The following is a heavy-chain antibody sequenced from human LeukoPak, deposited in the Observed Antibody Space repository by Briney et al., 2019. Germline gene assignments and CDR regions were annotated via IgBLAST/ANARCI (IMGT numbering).Heavy chain of an antibody. V-gene: IGHV1-18*01. J-gene: IGHJ5*02. CDR1: GYTFTSYG. Sequence: WASVKVSCKASGYTFTSYGISWVRQAPGQGLEWMGWISAYNGNTNYAQKLQGRVTMTTDTSTSTAYMELRSLRSDDTAVYYCARDASRYDSWSGYFGYNWFDPWGQGTLVTVSS. D-gene: IGHD3-3*01. CDR2: ISAYNGNT. CDR3: ARDASRYDSWSGYFGYNWFDP.